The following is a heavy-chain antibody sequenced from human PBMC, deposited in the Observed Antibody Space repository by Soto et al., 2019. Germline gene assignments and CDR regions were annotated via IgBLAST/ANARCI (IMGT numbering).Heavy chain of an antibody. J-gene: IGHJ5*02. Sequence: KASETLSLTCAVYGGSFSGYYWSWIRQPPGKGLEWIGEINHSGSTNYNPSLKSRVTISVDTSKNQFSLKLSSVTAADTAVYYCARDVVNLPGYCSGGSCYPGGFDPWGQGTLVTVSS. D-gene: IGHD2-15*01. CDR3: ARDVVNLPGYCSGGSCYPGGFDP. V-gene: IGHV4-34*01. CDR2: INHSGST. CDR1: GGSFSGYY.